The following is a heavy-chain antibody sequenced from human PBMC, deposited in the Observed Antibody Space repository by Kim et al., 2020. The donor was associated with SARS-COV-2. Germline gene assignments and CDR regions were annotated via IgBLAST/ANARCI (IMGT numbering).Heavy chain of an antibody. CDR2: INPSGGST. J-gene: IGHJ6*02. CDR1: GYTFTSYY. Sequence: ASVKVSCKASGYTFTSYYMHWVRQAPGQGLEWMGIINPSGGSTSYAQKFQGRVTMTRDTSTSTVYMELSSLRSEDTAVYYCARDRVVPTPDGYYYYGMDVWGQGTTVTVSS. CDR3: ARDRVVPTPDGYYYYGMDV. V-gene: IGHV1-46*01. D-gene: IGHD2-2*01.